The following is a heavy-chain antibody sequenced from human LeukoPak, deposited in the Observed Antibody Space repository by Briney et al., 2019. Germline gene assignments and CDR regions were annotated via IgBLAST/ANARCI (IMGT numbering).Heavy chain of an antibody. CDR1: GFTFDDDA. Sequence: PGGTLRLSCAASGFTFDDDAMHWVRQAPGGGLEWVSGIGWNSGSIGYADSVKGRFTISRDNAKHSLYLQMDSLRAEDTAVYYCAKDIGYSSSWVDYWGQETLVTVSS. D-gene: IGHD6-13*01. J-gene: IGHJ4*02. CDR3: AKDIGYSSSWVDY. V-gene: IGHV3-9*01. CDR2: IGWNSGSI.